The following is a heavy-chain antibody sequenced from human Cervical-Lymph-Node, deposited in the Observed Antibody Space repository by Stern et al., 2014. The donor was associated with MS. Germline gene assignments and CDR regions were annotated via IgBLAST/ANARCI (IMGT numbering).Heavy chain of an antibody. Sequence: EVQLVESGGRLVQPGGSLRLSCRASGFTFSSYWMHWVRQAPGKGPVWVSRINSDGRITSYADSVKGRFTISRDNARSTLYLQMNSLRAEDTAAYYCASATATRDTGVAIDYWGQGTWSPSPQ. V-gene: IGHV3-74*02. J-gene: IGHJ4*02. D-gene: IGHD5-12*01. CDR1: GFTFSSYW. CDR2: INSDGRIT. CDR3: ASATATRDTGVAIDY.